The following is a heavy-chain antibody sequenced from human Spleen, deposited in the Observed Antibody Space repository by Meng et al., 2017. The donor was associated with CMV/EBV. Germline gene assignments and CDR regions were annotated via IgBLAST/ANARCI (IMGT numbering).Heavy chain of an antibody. CDR3: ASRPPGVNGLDP. CDR1: GGTFSSYA. D-gene: IGHD2-8*01. CDR2: IIPILGIA. V-gene: IGHV1-69*10. J-gene: IGHJ5*02. Sequence: SVKVSCKASGGTFSSYAISWVRQAPGQGLEWMGGIIPILGIANYAQKFQGRVTMTTDTSTSTAYMELRSLRSDDTAVYYCASRPPGVNGLDPWGQGTLVTVSS.